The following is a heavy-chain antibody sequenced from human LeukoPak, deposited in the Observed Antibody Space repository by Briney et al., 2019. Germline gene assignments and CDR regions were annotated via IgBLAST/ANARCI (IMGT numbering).Heavy chain of an antibody. CDR1: GFTFSSYN. Sequence: GGSLRLSCAASGFTFSSYNMHWVRQAPGKGLEYVSTISSDGGSTYYANSVKGRFTISRDNSKNTLYLQMGSLRSEDMAVYYCARGQRWELLPSYLEYWGQGTLVTVSS. J-gene: IGHJ4*02. V-gene: IGHV3-64*01. CDR2: ISSDGGST. CDR3: ARGQRWELLPSYLEY. D-gene: IGHD1-26*01.